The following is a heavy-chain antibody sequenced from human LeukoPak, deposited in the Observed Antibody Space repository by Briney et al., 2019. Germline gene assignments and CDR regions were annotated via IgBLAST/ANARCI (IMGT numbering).Heavy chain of an antibody. CDR3: ARLEITFGGVIAS. CDR1: GGSISSSSYY. CDR2: IYYSGST. J-gene: IGHJ5*02. Sequence: SETLSLTCTVSGGSISSSSYYWGWIRQPPGKGLEGIGSIYYSGSTYYNPSLKSRVTISVDTSKNQFSLKLSSVTAADTAVYYCARLEITFGGVIASWGQGTLVTVSS. D-gene: IGHD3-16*02. V-gene: IGHV4-39*01.